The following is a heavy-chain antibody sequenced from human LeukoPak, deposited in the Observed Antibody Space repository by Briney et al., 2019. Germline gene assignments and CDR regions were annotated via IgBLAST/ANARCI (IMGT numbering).Heavy chain of an antibody. V-gene: IGHV3-30*18. CDR1: GFTFSSYG. J-gene: IGHJ4*02. Sequence: GGSLRLSCAASGFTFSSYGMHWVRQAPGKGLEWVAVISYDGSNKYYADSVKGRFTISRDNSKNTLYLQMNSLRAEDTAVYYCAKDSPSRYYYDSSGYYSSTFDYWGQGTLVTVSS. CDR2: ISYDGSNK. CDR3: AKDSPSRYYYDSSGYYSSTFDY. D-gene: IGHD3-22*01.